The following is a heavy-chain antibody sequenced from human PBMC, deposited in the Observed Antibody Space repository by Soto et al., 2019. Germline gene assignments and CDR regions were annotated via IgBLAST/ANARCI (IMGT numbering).Heavy chain of an antibody. CDR3: TQLGAFDV. J-gene: IGHJ3*01. D-gene: IGHD3-16*01. V-gene: IGHV3-53*01. CDR1: GFTVSNNY. Sequence: EVQLVECGGALIQPGGSLILSCAASGFTVSNNYISWVRQAPGKGLEWVSLMYSGGSTHYANSVKGRFTISRDGSKNTVYLQMKSLRAEDTAVYYCTQLGAFDVWGQGTMVTVSS. CDR2: MYSGGST.